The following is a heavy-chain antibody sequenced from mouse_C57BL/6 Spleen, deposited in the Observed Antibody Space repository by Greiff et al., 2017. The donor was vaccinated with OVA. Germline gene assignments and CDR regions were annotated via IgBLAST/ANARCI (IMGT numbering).Heavy chain of an antibody. CDR1: GYTFTSYW. CDR2: IHPNSGST. Sequence: QVQLQQPGAELVKPGASVKLSCKASGYTFTSYWMHWVKQRPGQGLEWIGMIHPNSGSTNYNEKFKSKATLTVDKSSSTAYMQLSSLTSEDSAVYYCARGIDSITTVVATGADYWGQGTTLTVSS. CDR3: ARGIDSITTVVATGADY. D-gene: IGHD1-1*01. V-gene: IGHV1-64*01. J-gene: IGHJ2*01.